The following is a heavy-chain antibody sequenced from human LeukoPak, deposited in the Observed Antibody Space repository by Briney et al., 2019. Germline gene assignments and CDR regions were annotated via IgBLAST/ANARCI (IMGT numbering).Heavy chain of an antibody. V-gene: IGHV3-21*01. CDR1: GFIFSSCS. J-gene: IGHJ4*02. D-gene: IGHD5-18*01. CDR2: ISGSSFYI. Sequence: GGSLRLSCAASGFIFSSCSMNWVRQAPGKGLEWVSSISGSSFYINYADPVRGRFTISRDNAENSVYLQMSSLRDEDTAVYYCARIRDPYGYAHLDLWGQGTLVTVST. CDR3: ARIRDPYGYAHLDL.